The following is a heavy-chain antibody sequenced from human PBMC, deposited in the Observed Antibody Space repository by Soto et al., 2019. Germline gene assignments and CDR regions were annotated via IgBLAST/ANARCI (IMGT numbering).Heavy chain of an antibody. J-gene: IGHJ3*02. CDR2: INAGNGNT. D-gene: IGHD2-2*01. CDR1: GYTFTSYA. CDR3: AKDIGVVPAASDAFDI. Sequence: ASVKVSCKASGYTFTSYAMHWVRQAPGQRLEWMGWINAGNGNTKYSQKFQGRVTITRDTSASTAYMELSSLRSEDTAVYYCAKDIGVVPAASDAFDIWGQGTMVTVSS. V-gene: IGHV1-3*01.